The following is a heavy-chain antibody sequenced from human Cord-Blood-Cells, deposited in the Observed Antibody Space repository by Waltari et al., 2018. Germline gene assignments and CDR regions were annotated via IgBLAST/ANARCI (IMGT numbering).Heavy chain of an antibody. Sequence: EVQLVESGGGLVQPGGSLRLSCAASGFTFSSYWMSWVRQAPGKGLEWVANIKQDGSEKYYVGSVKGRFTISRDNAKNSLYLQMNSLRAEDTAVYYCARESRGYDFWSGYRPIGYYYYMDVWGKGTTVTVSS. CDR2: IKQDGSEK. CDR1: GFTFSSYW. V-gene: IGHV3-7*01. D-gene: IGHD3-3*01. CDR3: ARESRGYDFWSGYRPIGYYYYMDV. J-gene: IGHJ6*03.